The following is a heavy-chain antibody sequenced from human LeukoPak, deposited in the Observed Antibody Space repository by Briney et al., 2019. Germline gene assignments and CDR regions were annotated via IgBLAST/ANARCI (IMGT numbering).Heavy chain of an antibody. V-gene: IGHV3-23*01. CDR3: AKAPVTTCSGAYCYPFDY. J-gene: IGHJ4*02. D-gene: IGHD2-15*01. CDR1: GFTLSSYA. Sequence: GGSLRLSCAASGFTLSSYAMSWVRQGPGKGLEWVSAISVNGNTYHADSVKGRFTISRDSYKNTLYLQMNSLRAEDAAVYYWAKAPVTTCSGAYCYPFDYWGQGTLVTVSS. CDR2: ISVNGNT.